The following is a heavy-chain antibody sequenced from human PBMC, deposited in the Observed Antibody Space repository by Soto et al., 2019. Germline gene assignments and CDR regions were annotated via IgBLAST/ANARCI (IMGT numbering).Heavy chain of an antibody. CDR1: GGSISSGGYY. V-gene: IGHV4-31*03. J-gene: IGHJ5*02. Sequence: QVQLQESGPGLVKPSQTLSLTCTVSGGSISSGGYYWSWIRQHPGKGLEWIGYIYYSGSTYYNPSLKSRVTISVDTSKNQFSLKLSSVTAADTAVYYCARTEEVWFVEENNWFDPWGQGTLVTVSS. CDR3: ARTEEVWFVEENNWFDP. D-gene: IGHD3-10*01. CDR2: IYYSGST.